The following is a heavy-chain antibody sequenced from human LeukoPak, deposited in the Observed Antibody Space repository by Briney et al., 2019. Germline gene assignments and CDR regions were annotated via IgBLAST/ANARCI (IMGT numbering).Heavy chain of an antibody. D-gene: IGHD2/OR15-2a*01. CDR1: GFRFSNSA. V-gene: IGHV3-73*01. CDR2: IRSKTYNYAT. J-gene: IGHJ4*02. CDR3: AREDYVLLDF. Sequence: GGSLRLSCTASGFRFSNSAAHWVRQAPGKGLEWVGRIRSKTYNYATGYAASVQGRFNISRDDSQNTAYLQMNSLETEDTAVYYCAREDYVLLDFWGRGTLVTVSS.